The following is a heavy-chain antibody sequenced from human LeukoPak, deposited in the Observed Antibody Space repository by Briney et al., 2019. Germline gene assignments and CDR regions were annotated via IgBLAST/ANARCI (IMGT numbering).Heavy chain of an antibody. CDR3: ATDLYYYDSSGYPEATAPVS. J-gene: IGHJ4*02. D-gene: IGHD3-22*01. CDR2: FDPEDGET. V-gene: IGHV1-24*01. Sequence: ASVKVSCKVSGYTLTELSMHWVRQAPGKGLEWVGGFDPEDGETIYAQKFQGRVTMTEDTSADTAYMELSSLRSEDAAVYYCATDLYYYDSSGYPEATAPVSWGQGTLVTVS. CDR1: GYTLTELS.